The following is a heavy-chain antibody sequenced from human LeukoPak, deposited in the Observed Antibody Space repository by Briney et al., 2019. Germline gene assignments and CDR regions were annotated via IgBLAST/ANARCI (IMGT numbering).Heavy chain of an antibody. D-gene: IGHD1-26*01. Sequence: GSLRLSCAASGFTFSSYWMSWVRQAPGKGLEWVANIKQDGSEKYYVDSVKGRFTISRDNAKNSLYLQMNSLRAEDTAVYYCARDKVVGATYLDYWGQGTLVTVSS. V-gene: IGHV3-7*01. CDR3: ARDKVVGATYLDY. CDR2: IKQDGSEK. J-gene: IGHJ4*02. CDR1: GFTFSSYW.